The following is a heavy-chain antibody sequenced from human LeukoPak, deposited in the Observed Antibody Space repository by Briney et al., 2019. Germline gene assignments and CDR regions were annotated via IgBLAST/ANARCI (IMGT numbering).Heavy chain of an antibody. CDR3: ARGVPSSYDSWSGYLNWFDP. CDR2: INHSGST. D-gene: IGHD3-3*01. V-gene: IGHV4-34*01. CDR1: GGSFSGYY. Sequence: PSETLSLTCAVYGGSFSGYYWSWIRQPPGKGLEWIGEINHSGSTNYNPSLKSRVTISVDTSKNQFSLKLSSVTAADTAVYYCARGVPSSYDSWSGYLNWFDPWGQGTLVTVSS. J-gene: IGHJ5*02.